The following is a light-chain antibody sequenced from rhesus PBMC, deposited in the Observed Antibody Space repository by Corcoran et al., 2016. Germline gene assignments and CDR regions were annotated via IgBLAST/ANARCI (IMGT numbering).Light chain of an antibody. CDR1: QSLRHY. CDR2: RAS. CDR3: QQGYSYPLT. V-gene: IGKV1S9*01. J-gene: IGKJ4*01. Sequence: DIQMTQSPSSLSASVGDRVTITCQASQSLRHYLNWYQQKAGKIPKLLIYRASSLQKGIPSRVSGSGTGTDFTLTSSSLQPEDFATYYCQQGYSYPLTFGGGTKVELK.